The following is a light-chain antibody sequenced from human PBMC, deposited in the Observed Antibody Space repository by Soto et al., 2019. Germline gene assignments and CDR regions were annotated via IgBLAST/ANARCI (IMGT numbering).Light chain of an antibody. CDR2: DAS. J-gene: IGKJ1*01. V-gene: IGKV1-5*01. Sequence: PMTQYKSPLSAYVGARVTMTCRASQNIRSRLDSLQQKPGKAPKLLVYDASSVESGVPQRFSGSGSGTEFTLTISSLQTDDSSTYYCQQSYSYWTFGQVTKV. CDR1: QNIRSR. CDR3: QQSYSYWT.